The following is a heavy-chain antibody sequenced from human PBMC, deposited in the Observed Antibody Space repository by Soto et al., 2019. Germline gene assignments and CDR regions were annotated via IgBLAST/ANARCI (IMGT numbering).Heavy chain of an antibody. J-gene: IGHJ4*02. CDR1: GYTFTTYG. CDR3: ARVLLLANPAADF. D-gene: IGHD1-26*01. CDR2: ISARNGDT. V-gene: IGHV1-18*04. Sequence: QVHLVQSGAAWRKPGASLKVSCKTSGYTFTTYGIIWLRQAPGQHLEWLGWISARNGDTTYAQGFKGRVTLNTDTSTSTAYMELKNLRSDDTAVYFCARVLLLANPAADFWGQGTLVTVAS.